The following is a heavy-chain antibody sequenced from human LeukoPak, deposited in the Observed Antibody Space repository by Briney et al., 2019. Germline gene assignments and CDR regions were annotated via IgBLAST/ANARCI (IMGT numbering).Heavy chain of an antibody. V-gene: IGHV3-30-3*01. Sequence: PTGRSLRLSCAASGFTFSSYAMHWVRQAPGKGLEWVAVISYDGSNKYYADSVKGRFTISRDNSKNTLYLQMNSLRAEDTAVYYCTTFRRHLTDEYWGQGTQVTVSS. CDR2: ISYDGSNK. J-gene: IGHJ4*02. D-gene: IGHD3-10*01. CDR1: GFTFSSYA. CDR3: TTFRRHLTDEY.